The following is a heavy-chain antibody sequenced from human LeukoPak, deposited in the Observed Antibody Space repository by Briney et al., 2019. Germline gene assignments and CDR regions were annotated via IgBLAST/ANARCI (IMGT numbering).Heavy chain of an antibody. V-gene: IGHV3-23*01. CDR3: AKESLVVIESYFDN. CDR1: GFSFSDYA. J-gene: IGHJ4*02. D-gene: IGHD3-22*01. Sequence: PGGSLRLSCLVSGFSFSDYAMSWVRRAPGKGLEWVSAITGSGQTKYYIDSVKGRFTMSRDNSKNTLYLQMNSLRDEDTAEYFCAKESLVVIESYFDNWGQGTLVLVSS. CDR2: ITGSGQTK.